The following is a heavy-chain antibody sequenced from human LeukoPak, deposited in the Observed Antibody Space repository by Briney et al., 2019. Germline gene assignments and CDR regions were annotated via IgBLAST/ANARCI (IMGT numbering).Heavy chain of an antibody. V-gene: IGHV6-1*01. J-gene: IGHJ4*02. CDR1: GDSVSINSAA. CDR3: ARSPSPYSSGWYFDY. CDR2: TYQRSKWYN. Sequence: SQTLSLTCAISGDSVSINSAAWNWIRQSPSRGLEWLGRTYQRSKWYNDYAVSVKSRITINPDISKNQFSLQLNSVTPEDTAVYYCARSPSPYSSGWYFDYWGQGTLVTISS. D-gene: IGHD6-19*01.